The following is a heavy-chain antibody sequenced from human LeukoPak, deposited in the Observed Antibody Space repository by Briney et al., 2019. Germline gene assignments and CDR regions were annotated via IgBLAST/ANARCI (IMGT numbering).Heavy chain of an antibody. CDR2: IRYDGSNK. D-gene: IGHD3-10*01. V-gene: IGHV3-30*02. CDR1: GFTFSSYG. CDR3: AGLWFGERYYYYMDV. J-gene: IGHJ6*03. Sequence: GGSLRLSCAASGFTFSSYGMHWVRQAPGKGLGWVAFIRYDGSNKYYADSVKGRFTISRDNSKNTLYLQMNSLRAEDTAVYYCAGLWFGERYYYYMDVWGKGTTVTVSS.